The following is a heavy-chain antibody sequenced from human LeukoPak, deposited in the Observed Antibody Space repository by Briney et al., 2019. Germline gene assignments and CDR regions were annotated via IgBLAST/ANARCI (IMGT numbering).Heavy chain of an antibody. CDR3: ARVRRYSSRPDAFDI. CDR1: GGSISTYY. V-gene: IGHV4-59*01. J-gene: IGHJ3*02. D-gene: IGHD6-13*01. Sequence: SETLSPTCTVSGGSISTYYWSWIRQPPGKGLEWIGYIDYSGSTNYNPSLKSRVTMSVDTSKNRFSLKLSSVTAADTALFYCARVRRYSSRPDAFDIWGQGTMVTVSS. CDR2: IDYSGST.